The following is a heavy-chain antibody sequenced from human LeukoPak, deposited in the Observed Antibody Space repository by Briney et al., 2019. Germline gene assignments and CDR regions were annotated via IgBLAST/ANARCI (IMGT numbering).Heavy chain of an antibody. Sequence: GGSLRLSCAASGFTFSSYSMNWVRQAPGKGLEWVSSISSSSSYIYYADSVKGRFTISRDNAKNSLYLQMNSLRAEDTAVYYCARATSGSYYLFDYWGQGTLVTVSS. D-gene: IGHD3-10*01. CDR3: ARATSGSYYLFDY. CDR2: ISSSSSYI. V-gene: IGHV3-21*01. J-gene: IGHJ4*02. CDR1: GFTFSSYS.